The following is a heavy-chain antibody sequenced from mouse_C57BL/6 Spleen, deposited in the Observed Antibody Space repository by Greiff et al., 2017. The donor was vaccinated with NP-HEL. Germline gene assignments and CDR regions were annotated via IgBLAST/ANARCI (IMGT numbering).Heavy chain of an antibody. J-gene: IGHJ1*03. CDR3: ARAGAYYYGSSYHWYFDV. V-gene: IGHV1-69*01. CDR1: GYTFTSYW. D-gene: IGHD1-1*01. Sequence: QVQLQQPGAELVMPGASVKLSCKASGYTFTSYWMHWVKQRPGQGLEWIGEIDPSDSYTNYNQKFKGKSTLTVDKSSSTAYMQLSSLTSEDSAVYYCARAGAYYYGSSYHWYFDVWGTGTTVTVSS. CDR2: IDPSDSYT.